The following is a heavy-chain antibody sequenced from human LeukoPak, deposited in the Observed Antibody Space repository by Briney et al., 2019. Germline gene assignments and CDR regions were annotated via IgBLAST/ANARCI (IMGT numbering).Heavy chain of an antibody. Sequence: GALRLSCAASGFTFSSYGMHWVRQAPGKGLEWVAVIWYDGSNKYYADSVKGRFTISRDNSKNTLYLQMNSLRAEDTAVYYCARDKDDILTGYYRYYYYYGMDVWGQGTTVTVSS. CDR2: IWYDGSNK. CDR1: GFTFSSYG. D-gene: IGHD3-9*01. V-gene: IGHV3-33*01. J-gene: IGHJ6*02. CDR3: ARDKDDILTGYYRYYYYYGMDV.